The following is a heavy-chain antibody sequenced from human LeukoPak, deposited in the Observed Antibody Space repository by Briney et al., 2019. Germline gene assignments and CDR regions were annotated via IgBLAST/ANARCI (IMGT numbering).Heavy chain of an antibody. D-gene: IGHD3-22*01. V-gene: IGHV3-23*01. CDR1: GFTFSSYA. J-gene: IGHJ4*02. CDR3: ARGVDSSGYWYYFDY. CDR2: ISGSGGST. Sequence: GGSLRLSCAASGFTFSSYAMSWVRQAPGKGLEWVSAISGSGGSTYYADSVKGRFTISRDNSKNTLYLQMNSLRAEDTALYYCARGVDSSGYWYYFDYWGQGTLVTVSS.